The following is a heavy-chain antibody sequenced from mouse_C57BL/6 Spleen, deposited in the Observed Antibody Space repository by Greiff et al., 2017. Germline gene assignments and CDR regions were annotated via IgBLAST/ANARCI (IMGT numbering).Heavy chain of an antibody. CDR1: GYTFTDYY. V-gene: IGHV1-26*01. J-gene: IGHJ1*03. CDR2: INPNNGGT. D-gene: IGHD1-1*01. CDR3: ARFLYYGSSYGYFDV. Sequence: VQLKQSGPELVKPGASVKISCKASGYTFTDYYMNWVKQSHGKSLEWIGDINPNNGGTSYNQKFKGKATLTVDKSSSTAYMELRSLTSEDSAVYYCARFLYYGSSYGYFDVGGTGTTVTVSS.